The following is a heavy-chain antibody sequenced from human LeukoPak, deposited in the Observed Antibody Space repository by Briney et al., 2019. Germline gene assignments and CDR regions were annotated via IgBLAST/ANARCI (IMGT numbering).Heavy chain of an antibody. Sequence: ASVKVSCKASGYTFTGYYMRWVRQAPGQGLEWMGRINPNSGGTNYAQKFQGRVTMTRDTSISTAYMELSRLRSDDTAVYYCARDANWNYYMDVWGKGTTVTVSS. CDR3: ARDANWNYYMDV. CDR2: INPNSGGT. D-gene: IGHD1-20*01. CDR1: GYTFTGYY. V-gene: IGHV1-2*06. J-gene: IGHJ6*03.